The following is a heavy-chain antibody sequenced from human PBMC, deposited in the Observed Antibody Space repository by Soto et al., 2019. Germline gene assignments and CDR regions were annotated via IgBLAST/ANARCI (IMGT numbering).Heavy chain of an antibody. CDR2: INHSGST. J-gene: IGHJ4*02. V-gene: IGHV4-34*01. Sequence: PSETLSLTCAVYGGSFSGYYWSWIRQPPGKGLEWIGEINHSGSTNYNPSLKSRVTISVDTSKNQFSLNLNSVTAADTAIYYCARALGYTYGHLPIDYWGQGTLVTVSS. CDR3: ARALGYTYGHLPIDY. CDR1: GGSFSGYY. D-gene: IGHD5-18*01.